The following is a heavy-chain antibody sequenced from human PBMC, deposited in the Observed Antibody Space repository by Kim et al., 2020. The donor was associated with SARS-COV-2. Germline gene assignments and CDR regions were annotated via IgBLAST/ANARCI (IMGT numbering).Heavy chain of an antibody. J-gene: IGHJ6*02. D-gene: IGHD5-18*01. Sequence: GGSLRLSCAASGFTFSSYSMNWVRQAPGKGLEWVSYISSSSTIYYADSVKGRFTISRDNAKNSLYLQMNSLRDEDTAVYYCASPVTRGYSYGWYGMDVWGQGTTVTVSS. CDR3: ASPVTRGYSYGWYGMDV. V-gene: IGHV3-48*02. CDR2: ISSSSTI. CDR1: GFTFSSYS.